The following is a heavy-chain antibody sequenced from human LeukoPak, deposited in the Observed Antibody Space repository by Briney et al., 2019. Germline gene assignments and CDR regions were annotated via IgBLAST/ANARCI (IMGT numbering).Heavy chain of an antibody. CDR1: GGSISSGSYY. CDR3: ARVGSSGYWHYFDY. V-gene: IGHV4-61*02. J-gene: IGHJ4*02. CDR2: IYTSGST. Sequence: SETLSLTCTVSGGSISSGSYYWSWIRQPAGKGLEWIGRIYTSGSTNYNPSLKSRVTISVDTSKNQFSLKLSSVTAADTAIYYCARVGSSGYWHYFDYWGQGALVTVSS. D-gene: IGHD3-22*01.